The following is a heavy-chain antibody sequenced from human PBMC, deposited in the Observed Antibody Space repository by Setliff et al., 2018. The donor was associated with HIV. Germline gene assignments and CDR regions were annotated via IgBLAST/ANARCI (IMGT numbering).Heavy chain of an antibody. CDR2: IYTSGST. J-gene: IGHJ4*02. Sequence: SETLSLTCTVSGGSISSGSYYRSWIRQPAGKGLEWIGHIYTSGSTKYNPSLKSRVTISVDTSKNQFSLKVSSVTAADTAVYYCARSRGFTYGRLDYWGQGTLVTVS. D-gene: IGHD5-18*01. V-gene: IGHV4-61*09. CDR3: ARSRGFTYGRLDY. CDR1: GGSISSGSYY.